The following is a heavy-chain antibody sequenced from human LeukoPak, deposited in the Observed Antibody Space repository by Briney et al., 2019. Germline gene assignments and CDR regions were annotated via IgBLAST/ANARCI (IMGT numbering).Heavy chain of an antibody. CDR3: ARKPTGGAFDI. J-gene: IGHJ3*02. Sequence: GGSLRLSCAASGFTFSSYWTHWVRQAPGKGLVWVSRINSEGSRTRYADSVNSRFTISRDNAKNTLYLQMNSLRAEDTAVYYCARKPTGGAFDIWGQGTMVTVSS. CDR1: GFTFSSYW. CDR2: INSEGSRT. V-gene: IGHV3-74*01. D-gene: IGHD2-15*01.